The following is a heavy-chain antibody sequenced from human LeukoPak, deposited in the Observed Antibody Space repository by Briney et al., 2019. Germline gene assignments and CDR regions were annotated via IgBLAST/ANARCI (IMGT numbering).Heavy chain of an antibody. CDR2: VSGSGSSS. D-gene: IGHD2-2*01. CDR3: AGRGTYCSSTSCPSIDY. CDR1: GFTFSDYA. J-gene: IGHJ4*02. V-gene: IGHV3-23*01. Sequence: GGSLRLSCAASGFTFSDYAMSWVRQAPGKGLEWVSGVSGSGSSSYYVDSVKGRFTISRDNSKNTLYLQMNSLKAEDTAVYYCAGRGTYCSSTSCPSIDYWGQGTLVTVSS.